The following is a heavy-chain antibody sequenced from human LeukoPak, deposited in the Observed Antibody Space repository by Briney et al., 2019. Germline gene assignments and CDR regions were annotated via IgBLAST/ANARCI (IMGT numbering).Heavy chain of an antibody. Sequence: SETLSLTCTVSGGSISSSTYHWGWTRQPPGKGLEWIGSIYYSGTTYSNPSLNSRVTISRDTSKNQFSLQLHSVTAADTAVYYCVRHDGRGGATMGAWDWWGQGFLVTVSS. D-gene: IGHD3/OR15-3a*01. CDR3: VRHDGRGGATMGAWDW. CDR1: GGSISSSTYH. J-gene: IGHJ4*02. V-gene: IGHV4-39*01. CDR2: IYYSGTT.